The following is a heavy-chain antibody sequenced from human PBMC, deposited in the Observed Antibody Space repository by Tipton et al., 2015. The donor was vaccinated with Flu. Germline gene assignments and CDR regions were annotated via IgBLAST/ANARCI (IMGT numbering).Heavy chain of an antibody. V-gene: IGHV4-34*01. CDR3: AREGLTTFDY. Sequence: TLSLTCAVYGGSFSGYYWSWIRQPPGKGLEWIVAINHSGSTNYNPSLKSRVTISVDTSKNQFSLKLSSVTAADTAGYYCAREGLTTFDYWGQGSLVTVSS. CDR2: INHSGST. J-gene: IGHJ4*02. D-gene: IGHD3-22*01. CDR1: GGSFSGYY.